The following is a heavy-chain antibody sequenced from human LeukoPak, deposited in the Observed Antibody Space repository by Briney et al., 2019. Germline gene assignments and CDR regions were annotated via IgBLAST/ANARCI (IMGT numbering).Heavy chain of an antibody. CDR3: ARAYSGSYSIRGSNWFDP. D-gene: IGHD1-26*01. CDR2: IYTSGST. J-gene: IGHJ5*02. Sequence: SETLSLTCTVSGGSISGYYWSWIRQPAGKGLEWIGRIYTSGSTNYNPSLKSRVTMSVDTSKNQFSLKLSSVTAADTAVYYCARAYSGSYSIRGSNWFDPWGQGTLVTVSS. CDR1: GGSISGYY. V-gene: IGHV4-4*07.